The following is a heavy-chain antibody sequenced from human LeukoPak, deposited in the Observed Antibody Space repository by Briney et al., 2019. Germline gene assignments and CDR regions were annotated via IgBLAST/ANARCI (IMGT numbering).Heavy chain of an antibody. D-gene: IGHD3-22*01. V-gene: IGHV3-20*04. Sequence: PGGSLRLSCAASGFTFDDYGMSWVRHAPGKGLEWVSGINWNGGSTGYADSVKGRFTISRDNAKNSLYLQMNSPRAEDTAVYYCAREGPYYYDSSGSFDYWGQGTLVTVSS. CDR1: GFTFDDYG. CDR3: AREGPYYYDSSGSFDY. CDR2: INWNGGST. J-gene: IGHJ4*02.